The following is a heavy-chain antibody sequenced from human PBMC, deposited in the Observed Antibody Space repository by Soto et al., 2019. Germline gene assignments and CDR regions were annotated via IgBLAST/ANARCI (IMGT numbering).Heavy chain of an antibody. CDR1: GGTFSSYT. D-gene: IGHD5-18*01. CDR2: IIPILGIA. V-gene: IGHV1-69*02. CDR3: ARTRDTVMGYFYY. Sequence: GASVKVSCKASGGTFSSYTISWVRQATGQGLEWMGRIIPILGIANYAQKFQGRVTITADKSTSTAYMELSSLRSEDTAVYYCARTRDTVMGYFYYWGQGTLVTVSS. J-gene: IGHJ4*02.